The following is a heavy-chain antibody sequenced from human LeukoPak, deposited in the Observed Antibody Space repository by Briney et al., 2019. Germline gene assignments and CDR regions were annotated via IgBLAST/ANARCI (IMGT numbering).Heavy chain of an antibody. J-gene: IGHJ6*02. D-gene: IGHD2-2*01. V-gene: IGHV4-59*01. CDR1: GGSISSYF. CDR2: IYYSGST. Sequence: SETLSLTCTVSGGSISSYFWSWIRQPPGKGLEWIGYIYYSGSTNYNASLKSRVTISVDTSKKQFSLKLSSVTAADTAVYYCARVRRYCSSTSCSSYYYGMDVWGQGTTVTVS. CDR3: ARVRRYCSSTSCSSYYYGMDV.